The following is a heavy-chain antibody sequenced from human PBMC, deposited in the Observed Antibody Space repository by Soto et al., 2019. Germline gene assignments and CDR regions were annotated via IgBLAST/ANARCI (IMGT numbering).Heavy chain of an antibody. CDR2: IGTAGDT. J-gene: IGHJ4*02. CDR3: ARGTYNWNGRYFDC. CDR1: GFTFSSYD. Sequence: EVQLVESGGGLVQPGGSLRLSCAASGFTFSSYDMHWVRQATGKGLEWVSAIGTAGDTYYPGSVKGRFTIARENAKNSLYLQMNSLRAGDTAVYYCARGTYNWNGRYFDCWGQGTLVTVSS. V-gene: IGHV3-13*01. D-gene: IGHD1-20*01.